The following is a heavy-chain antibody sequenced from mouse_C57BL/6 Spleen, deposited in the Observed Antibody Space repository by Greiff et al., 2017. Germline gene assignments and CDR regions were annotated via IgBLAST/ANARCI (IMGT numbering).Heavy chain of an antibody. J-gene: IGHJ2*01. Sequence: QVQLQQPGAELVMPGASVKLSCKASGYTFTSYWMHWVKQRPGQGLEWIGEIDPSDSSTNYNQKFKGKSTLTVDKSSSTAYMQLSSLTSEDSAVYYCARDYGSSYRFDYWGQGTTLTVSS. V-gene: IGHV1-69*01. CDR1: GYTFTSYW. D-gene: IGHD1-1*01. CDR3: ARDYGSSYRFDY. CDR2: IDPSDSST.